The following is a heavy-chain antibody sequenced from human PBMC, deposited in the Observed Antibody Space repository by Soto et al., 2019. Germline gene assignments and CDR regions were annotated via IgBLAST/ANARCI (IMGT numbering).Heavy chain of an antibody. CDR3: ARLYYYDSSGYYYFDY. J-gene: IGHJ4*02. Sequence: QITLKESGPTLVKPTQTLTLTCTFSGFSLSTSGVGVGWIRQPPGKALEWLALIYWNDEKRYSPSLKSRLTNTKDTSKNQVGLTMTNMDPVDTATYYCARLYYYDSSGYYYFDYWGQGTLVTVSA. CDR1: GFSLSTSGVG. V-gene: IGHV2-5*01. D-gene: IGHD3-22*01. CDR2: IYWNDEK.